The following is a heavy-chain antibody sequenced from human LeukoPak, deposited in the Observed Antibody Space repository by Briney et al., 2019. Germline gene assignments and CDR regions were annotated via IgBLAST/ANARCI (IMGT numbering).Heavy chain of an antibody. CDR1: GFIFADFG. V-gene: IGHV3-20*01. Sequence: PGGSLRLSCEASGFIFADFGMNWVRQVPGEGLEWVSGISWHGRSTGYADSVKGRFTISRDNAKNSLYPQMNSLRAEDTAFYHCARETDSIGSPGFDPWGQGTLVTVSS. D-gene: IGHD3-22*01. CDR2: ISWHGRST. CDR3: ARETDSIGSPGFDP. J-gene: IGHJ5*02.